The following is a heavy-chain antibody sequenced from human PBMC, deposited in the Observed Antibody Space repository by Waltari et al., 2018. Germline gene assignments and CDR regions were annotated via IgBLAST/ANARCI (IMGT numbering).Heavy chain of an antibody. CDR1: GFTFSNYW. CDR2: ISRDGTTT. CDR3: ARGPNVIAGLGDY. J-gene: IGHJ4*02. D-gene: IGHD6-13*01. V-gene: IGHV3-74*01. Sequence: EVRLVESGGGSVQPGGSLRLSCAASGFTFSNYWMYWVRQVPGKRPGGVSRISRDGTTTNYADSVKGRFTSSRDNARNTLYVQMNSLRVEDAAVYYCARGPNVIAGLGDYWGQGTLVTVSS.